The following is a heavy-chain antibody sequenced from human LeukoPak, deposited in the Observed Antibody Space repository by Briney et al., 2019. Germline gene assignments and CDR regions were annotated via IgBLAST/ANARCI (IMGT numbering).Heavy chain of an antibody. D-gene: IGHD4-23*01. J-gene: IGHJ6*03. CDR1: GGSISSYY. V-gene: IGHV4-59*12. CDR3: ARLGSYGGNSGTYYYYMDV. CDR2: IYYSGST. Sequence: PSETLSLTCTVSGGSISSYYWSWIRQPPGKGLEWVGNIYYSGSTNYSPSLKSRVTISVDTSKNQFAPKLSSVTAADTAVYYCARLGSYGGNSGTYYYYMDVWGKGTTVTVSS.